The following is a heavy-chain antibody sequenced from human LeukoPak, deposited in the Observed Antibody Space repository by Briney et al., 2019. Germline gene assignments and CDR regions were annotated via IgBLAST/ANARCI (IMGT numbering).Heavy chain of an antibody. Sequence: GSSVKVSCKASGGTFSSYAISWVRQAPGQGLEWMERIIPILGIANYAQKFQGRVTIAADKSTSTAYMELSSLRSEDTAVYYCARDTNDSSGYYAFDIWGQGTMVTVSS. D-gene: IGHD3-22*01. CDR1: GGTFSSYA. CDR2: IIPILGIA. V-gene: IGHV1-69*04. CDR3: ARDTNDSSGYYAFDI. J-gene: IGHJ3*02.